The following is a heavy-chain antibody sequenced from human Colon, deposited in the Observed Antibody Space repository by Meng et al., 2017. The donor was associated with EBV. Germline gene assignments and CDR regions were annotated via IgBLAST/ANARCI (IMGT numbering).Heavy chain of an antibody. D-gene: IGHD3-10*01. Sequence: QAQLKASDPGVVASEAPSPICTELSGGTISSNDHWWRLGRQPPGTGEELIGEIHNSGTNNYHPFFKSRVTMSIDTWKNRFSLDLTSVTAADTAVYYCARGSYYTWANWGQGTLVTVSS. CDR3: ARGSYYTWAN. CDR2: IHNSGTN. J-gene: IGHJ4*02. CDR1: GGTISSNDHW. V-gene: IGHV4/OR15-8*02.